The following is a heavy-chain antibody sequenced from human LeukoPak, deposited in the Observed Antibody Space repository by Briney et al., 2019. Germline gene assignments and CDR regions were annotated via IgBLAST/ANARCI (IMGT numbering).Heavy chain of an antibody. CDR1: GYTLTELS. Sequence: ASVKVSCKVSGYTLTELSMHWVRQAPGKGLEWMGGFDPEDGETICAQKFQGRVTMTEDTSTDTAYMELSSLRSEDTAVYYCATVAGQWLGHDAFDIWGQGTMVTVSS. J-gene: IGHJ3*02. D-gene: IGHD6-19*01. CDR2: FDPEDGET. CDR3: ATVAGQWLGHDAFDI. V-gene: IGHV1-24*01.